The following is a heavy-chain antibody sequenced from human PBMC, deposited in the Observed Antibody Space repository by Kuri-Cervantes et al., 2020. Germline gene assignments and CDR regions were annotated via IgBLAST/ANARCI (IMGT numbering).Heavy chain of an antibody. CDR3: ASRNSSSSSDR. V-gene: IGHV3-11*04. CDR1: GFTFSDYY. D-gene: IGHD6-6*01. Sequence: LSLTCAASGFTFSDYYMSWIRQAPGKGLEWVSYISSSGSTIYYADSVKGRFTISRDNAKNSLYLQMNSLRAEDTAVYYCASRNSSSSSDRWGQGTLVTVSS. J-gene: IGHJ5*02. CDR2: ISSSGSTI.